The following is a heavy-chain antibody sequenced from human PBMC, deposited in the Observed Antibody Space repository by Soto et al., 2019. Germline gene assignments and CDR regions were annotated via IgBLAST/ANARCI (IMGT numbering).Heavy chain of an antibody. CDR1: GGSFSGYY. J-gene: IGHJ6*02. D-gene: IGHD6-19*01. CDR3: ARGGPYSIGWRRTRYDYYGMDV. Sequence: SETLSLTCAVYGGSFSGYYWSWIRQPPGKGLEWIGEINHSGSTNYNPSLKSRVTIPVDTSKNQFSLKLSSVTAADTTVYYCARGGPYSIGWRRTRYDYYGMDVWGQGTTVTVSS. CDR2: INHSGST. V-gene: IGHV4-34*01.